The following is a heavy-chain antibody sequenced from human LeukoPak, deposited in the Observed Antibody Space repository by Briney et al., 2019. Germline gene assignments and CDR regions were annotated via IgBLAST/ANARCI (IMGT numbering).Heavy chain of an antibody. CDR2: INWNGARI. CDR3: AKDMQWSSGYYQFDY. J-gene: IGHJ4*02. V-gene: IGHV3-20*04. CDR1: GFTFVDYA. Sequence: GGSLRLSCAASGFTFVDYAMSWVRQAPGKGLEWVSSINWNGARIGYADSVKGRFTTSRDNAKNTLYLQMNSLRAEDTAVYYCAKDMQWSSGYYQFDYWGQGTLVTVSS. D-gene: IGHD3-22*01.